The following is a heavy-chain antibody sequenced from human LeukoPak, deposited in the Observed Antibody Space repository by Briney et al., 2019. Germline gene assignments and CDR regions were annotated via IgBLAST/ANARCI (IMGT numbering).Heavy chain of an antibody. CDR3: ARDDLVVPAAT. CDR1: GFTFSSYS. Sequence: PGGSLRLSCVASGFTFSSYSMNWVRQAPGKGLEWVSSIRGSRTYMYYADSVKGRFTISRDNAKNSLYLQMNSLTADDTAVYYCARDDLVVPAATWGQGTLVTVSS. CDR2: IRGSRTYM. J-gene: IGHJ5*02. D-gene: IGHD2-2*01. V-gene: IGHV3-21*01.